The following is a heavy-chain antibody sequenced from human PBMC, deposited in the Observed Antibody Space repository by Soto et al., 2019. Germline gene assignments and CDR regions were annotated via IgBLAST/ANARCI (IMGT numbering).Heavy chain of an antibody. V-gene: IGHV1-18*04. CDR1: GYTFTRYA. J-gene: IGHJ4*02. CDR3: VRAEVSTSDFVY. D-gene: IGHD5-12*01. CDR2: ISTYNWNT. Sequence: QVQLVQSGAEVKRPGASVKVSCKASGYTFTRYAFSWLRQAPGQGLEWMGWISTYNWNTNYAQKIQGRVTMTTDTSTSTDYVVLRSLSSDDTAVYFCVRAEVSTSDFVYWVQGTLVTVSS.